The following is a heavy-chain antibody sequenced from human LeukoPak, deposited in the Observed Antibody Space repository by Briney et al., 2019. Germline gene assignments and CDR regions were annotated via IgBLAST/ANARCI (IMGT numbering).Heavy chain of an antibody. CDR3: ARTDYGDPVSGYGITY. D-gene: IGHD4-17*01. J-gene: IGHJ4*02. V-gene: IGHV4-59*01. CDR2: IYYSGST. CDR1: GGSISSYY. Sequence: PSETLSLTCTVSGGSISSYYWSWIRQPPGKGLEWIGYIYYSGSTNYNPSLKSRVTISADTSKNQFSLKLSSVTAADTAVYYCARTDYGDPVSGYGITYWGQGTLVTVSS.